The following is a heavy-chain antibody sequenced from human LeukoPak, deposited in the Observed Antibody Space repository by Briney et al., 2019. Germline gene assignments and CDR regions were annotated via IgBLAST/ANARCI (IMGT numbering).Heavy chain of an antibody. V-gene: IGHV3-7*03. CDR3: ARGGGLDV. CDR1: GFTFSSYW. J-gene: IGHJ6*02. D-gene: IGHD3-16*01. Sequence: GGSLRLSCAASGFTFSSYWMNWARQAPGKGLEWVASINHNGNVNYYVDSVTGRFTISRDNAKNSLYLQMSNLRAEDTAVYFCARGGGLDVWGQGATVTVPS. CDR2: INHNGNVN.